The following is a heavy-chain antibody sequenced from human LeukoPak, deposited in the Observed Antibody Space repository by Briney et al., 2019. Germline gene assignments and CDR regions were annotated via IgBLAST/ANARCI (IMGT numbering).Heavy chain of an antibody. Sequence: PGGSLRLSCAASGFTFSSYSMNWVRQAPGKGLEWVSYISSSSSTIYYADSVKGRFTISRDNAKNTLYLQMNSLRAEDTAVYYCARGYYDILTGYYTNDAFDIWGQGTMVTVSS. V-gene: IGHV3-48*01. D-gene: IGHD3-9*01. CDR2: ISSSSSTI. J-gene: IGHJ3*02. CDR1: GFTFSSYS. CDR3: ARGYYDILTGYYTNDAFDI.